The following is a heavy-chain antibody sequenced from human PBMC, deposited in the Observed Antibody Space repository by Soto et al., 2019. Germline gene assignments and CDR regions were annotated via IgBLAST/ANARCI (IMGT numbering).Heavy chain of an antibody. CDR2: ISGGSSDT. CDR3: TTDLTFRYSYGLRFKSLYGMDF. J-gene: IGHJ6*04. Sequence: GGSLRLSCAASGFSFSDTYMSWIRQVPGKGLEFLSYISGGSSDTRCADSVKGRFTISRDNSKNTLYLQMNSLRAEDTAVYYCTTDLTFRYSYGLRFKSLYGMDFWGKGTTVTVSS. V-gene: IGHV3-11*05. D-gene: IGHD5-18*01. CDR1: GFSFSDTY.